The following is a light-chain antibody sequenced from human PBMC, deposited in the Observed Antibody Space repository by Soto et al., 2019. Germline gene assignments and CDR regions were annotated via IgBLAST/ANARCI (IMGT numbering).Light chain of an antibody. J-gene: IGLJ2*01. CDR3: QTWDNSTVV. CDR1: KLGEKF. CDR2: EDR. Sequence: SSELTQPPSVSVSPGQTARITCSGDKLGEKFACWYQQKPGQSPVVVIYEDRKRPSAIPERFSGSNSGNTATLTISGTEAMEEADYYCQTWDNSTVVFGGGTKLTVL. V-gene: IGLV3-1*01.